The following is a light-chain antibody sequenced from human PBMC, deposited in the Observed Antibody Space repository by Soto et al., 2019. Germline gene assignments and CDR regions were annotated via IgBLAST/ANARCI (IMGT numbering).Light chain of an antibody. V-gene: IGKV4-1*01. CDR2: WAS. CDR1: QSLLYSSDNKNY. CDR3: QQYYSTPRT. Sequence: DIVMTQSPDSLAVSLGERATINCKSSQSLLYSSDNKNYLAWYQQKPGQPPKLLIYWASTRESGLPDRFSGSGSGTDFTLTISSLQAEDVAVYYCQQYYSTPRTFGQGTKVEIK. J-gene: IGKJ1*01.